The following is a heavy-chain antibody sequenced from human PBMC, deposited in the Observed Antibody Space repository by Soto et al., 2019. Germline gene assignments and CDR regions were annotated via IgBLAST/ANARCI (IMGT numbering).Heavy chain of an antibody. CDR3: VKERYAKLWLEHYAMDV. CDR1: GFTFSSYG. D-gene: IGHD5-18*01. Sequence: GGSLRLSCAASGFTFSSYGIHWVRQAPCKGLEWVALISYDGTDKYYADSVKGRFTTSRDNSKNTLYLQMSSLGPEDTAVYYCVKERYAKLWLEHYAMDVFGPRITVTCSS. J-gene: IGHJ6*02. V-gene: IGHV3-30*18. CDR2: ISYDGTDK.